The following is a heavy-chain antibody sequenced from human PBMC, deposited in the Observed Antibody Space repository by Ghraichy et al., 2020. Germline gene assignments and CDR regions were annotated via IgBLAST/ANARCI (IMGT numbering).Heavy chain of an antibody. CDR3: AGTKWGRNYFDY. Sequence: SQTLSLTCTVSGGCVSSGSYYWSWIRQPPGKGLEWIGSIYYSGSTYYNPSLKSRVTISVDTSKNQFSLKLSSVTAADTAVYYCAGTKWGRNYFDYWGQGTLVTVSS. D-gene: IGHD7-27*01. CDR1: GGCVSSGSYY. V-gene: IGHV4-39*01. CDR2: IYYSGST. J-gene: IGHJ4*02.